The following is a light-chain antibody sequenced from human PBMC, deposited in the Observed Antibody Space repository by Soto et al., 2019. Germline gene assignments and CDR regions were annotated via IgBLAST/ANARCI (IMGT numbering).Light chain of an antibody. CDR3: RSYSGSDKVRV. CDR1: SSDVGGYPY. J-gene: IGLJ3*02. CDR2: EVS. V-gene: IGLV2-8*01. Sequence: QSALTQPPSASGSPGQSVTISCTGTSSDVGGYPYVSWFQQHPGKAPKLMIYEVSKRSSGVPDRFSGSKSGNTASLTVSGVQAEDEADYYCRSYSGSDKVRVFGGGTKLTVL.